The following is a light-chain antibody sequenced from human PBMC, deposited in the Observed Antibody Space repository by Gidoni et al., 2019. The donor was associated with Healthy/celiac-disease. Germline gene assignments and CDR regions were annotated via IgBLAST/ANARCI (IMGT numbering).Light chain of an antibody. Sequence: DIQMTQSPSTLSASVGARVTITCRASQSISSWLAWYQQKPGKAPKLLSYKASSLESGVPSRFSGRGSWTEFTLTISSLQPDDFATYYGQQYNSYWTFGQGTKVEIK. CDR3: QQYNSYWT. CDR2: KAS. J-gene: IGKJ1*01. CDR1: QSISSW. V-gene: IGKV1-5*03.